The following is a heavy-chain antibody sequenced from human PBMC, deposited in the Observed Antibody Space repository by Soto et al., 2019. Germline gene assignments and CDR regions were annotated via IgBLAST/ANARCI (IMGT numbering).Heavy chain of an antibody. Sequence: GASVKVSCKASGYTFTGYYMHWVRQANGQGLEWMGWINPNSGGTNYAQKFQGWVTMTRDTSISTAYMELSRLRSDDTAVYYCARGYCSSTSCSNYYYYMDVWGKGTTVTVSS. CDR2: INPNSGGT. CDR1: GYTFTGYY. CDR3: ARGYCSSTSCSNYYYYMDV. V-gene: IGHV1-2*04. J-gene: IGHJ6*03. D-gene: IGHD2-2*01.